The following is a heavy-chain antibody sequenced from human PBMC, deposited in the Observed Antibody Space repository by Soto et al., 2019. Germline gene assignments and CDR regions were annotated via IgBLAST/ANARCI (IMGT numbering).Heavy chain of an antibody. CDR3: ARGDATKTVGTTYYAMGV. CDR2: IIPVSGTP. D-gene: IGHD4-17*01. CDR1: GGSLSNYG. J-gene: IGHJ6*01. V-gene: IGHV1-69*12. Sequence: QVQLVQSGAAVKKPGSSVKVSCKASGGSLSNYGISWVRQAPGQGLEWMGAIIPVSGTPNYAQKFQDRVTIAADESPTAVCAEMMSLPSEYTAVYYWARGDATKTVGTTYYAMGVWWQGNTVSVPS.